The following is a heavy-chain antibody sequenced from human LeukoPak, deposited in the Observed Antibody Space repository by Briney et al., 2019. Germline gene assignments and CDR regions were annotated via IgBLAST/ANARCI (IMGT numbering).Heavy chain of an antibody. CDR2: ISYDGSNK. D-gene: IGHD3-16*01. J-gene: IGHJ5*02. CDR3: ARRYVSWFDP. Sequence: GGSLRLSCAASGFTFSSYAMHWVRQAPGKGLEWVAVISYDGSNKYYADSVKGRFTISRDNSKNSLYLQMNSLRAEDTAVYYCARRYVSWFDPWGQGTLVTVSS. CDR1: GFTFSSYA. V-gene: IGHV3-30*04.